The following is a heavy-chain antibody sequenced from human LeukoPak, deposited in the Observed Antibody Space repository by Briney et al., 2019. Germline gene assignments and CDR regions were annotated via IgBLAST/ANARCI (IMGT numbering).Heavy chain of an antibody. D-gene: IGHD2-2*01. J-gene: IGHJ5*02. CDR3: AGRREVAAAMSGDWFDP. V-gene: IGHV1-18*01. CDR2: ISAYNGNT. Sequence: ASVKVSCKASGYTFTSYGISWVRQAPGQGLEWMGWISAYNGNTNYAQTLQGRVTMTTDTSTSKAYMELRSLRSEDTAVYYCAGRREVAAAMSGDWFDPWGQGTLATVSS. CDR1: GYTFTSYG.